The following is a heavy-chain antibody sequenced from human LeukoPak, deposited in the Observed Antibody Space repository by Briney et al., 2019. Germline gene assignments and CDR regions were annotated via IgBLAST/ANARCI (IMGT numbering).Heavy chain of an antibody. D-gene: IGHD1-26*01. CDR2: VSDSGGST. CDR3: AKGHSAHGTGFDY. CDR1: GLTFSSYA. V-gene: IGHV3-23*01. J-gene: IGHJ4*02. Sequence: GGSLRLSCAASGLTFSSYAMSWVRQAPGKGLDWVSTVSDSGGSTYYADSVKGQFTVSRDNSRDTLYLQMNSLRAEDTAVYYCAKGHSAHGTGFDYWGQGTLVTVSS.